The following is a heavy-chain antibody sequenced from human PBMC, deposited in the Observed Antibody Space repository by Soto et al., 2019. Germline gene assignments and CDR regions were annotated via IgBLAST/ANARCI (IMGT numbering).Heavy chain of an antibody. CDR2: ISGSGVST. Sequence: GGSLRLSCAASGVTFSSYSMSWVRQAPGKGLEWVSAISGSGVSTYYAGSVKGRFTISRDNSKNTLYLQMNSLRAEDTAVYYCAKSPGMYYYDSSGYYHYDYWGQGTLVTVSS. V-gene: IGHV3-23*01. D-gene: IGHD3-22*01. J-gene: IGHJ4*02. CDR3: AKSPGMYYYDSSGYYHYDY. CDR1: GVTFSSYS.